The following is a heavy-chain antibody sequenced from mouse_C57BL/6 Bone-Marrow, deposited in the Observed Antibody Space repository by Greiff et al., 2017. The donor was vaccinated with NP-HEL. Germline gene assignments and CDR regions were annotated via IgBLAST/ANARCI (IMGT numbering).Heavy chain of an antibody. CDR1: GYTFTSYG. CDR2: IYPRSGNT. J-gene: IGHJ2*01. CDR3: ARVGDYFDY. Sequence: VKQSGAELARPGASVKLSCKASGYTFTSYGISWVKQRTGQGLEWIGEIYPRSGNTYYNEKFKGKATLTADKSSSTAYMELRSLTSEDSAVYFCARVGDYFDYWGQGTTLTVSS. V-gene: IGHV1-81*01. D-gene: IGHD4-1*01.